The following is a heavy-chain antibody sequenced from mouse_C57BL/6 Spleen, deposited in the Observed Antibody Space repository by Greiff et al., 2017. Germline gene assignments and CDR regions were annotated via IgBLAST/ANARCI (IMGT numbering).Heavy chain of an antibody. J-gene: IGHJ1*03. D-gene: IGHD4-1*01. V-gene: IGHV1-64*01. CDR1: GYTFTSYW. Sequence: QVQLQQSGAELVKPGASVKLSCKASGYTFTSYWMHWVKQRPGQGLEWIGMIHPNSGSTNYNEKFKSKATLTVDKSSSTAYMQLSILTSEDSAVYYCARSNWDSYWYFDVWGTGTTVTVSS. CDR3: ARSNWDSYWYFDV. CDR2: IHPNSGST.